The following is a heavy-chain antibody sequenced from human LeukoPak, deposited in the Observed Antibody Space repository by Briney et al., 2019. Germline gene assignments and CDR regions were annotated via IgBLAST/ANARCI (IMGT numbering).Heavy chain of an antibody. CDR3: ARVGPYCSSTSCYRLFDY. CDR2: ISAYNGNT. Sequence: ASVKVSCKASGYTFTSYGISWVRQAPGQGLEWMGWISAYNGNTNYAQKLRGRVTMTTDTSTSTAYMELRSLRSDDTAVYYCARVGPYCSSTSCYRLFDYWGQGTLVTVSS. CDR1: GYTFTSYG. D-gene: IGHD2-2*01. V-gene: IGHV1-18*04. J-gene: IGHJ4*02.